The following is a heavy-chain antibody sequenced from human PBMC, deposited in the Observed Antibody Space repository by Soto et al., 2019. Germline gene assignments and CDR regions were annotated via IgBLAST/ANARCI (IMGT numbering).Heavy chain of an antibody. Sequence: ASVKVSCKASGYTITAHFLHWVRQAPGQGLEWMGCINAKSGGTDYAHKFQDRVTMSRDTSINTAYMQLSRLTSDDTAVYFCATDDAHYYGAXWGQGTLVTVSX. CDR3: ATDDAHYYGAX. CDR2: INAKSGGT. J-gene: IGHJ1*01. D-gene: IGHD3-22*01. V-gene: IGHV1-2*07. CDR1: GYTITAHF.